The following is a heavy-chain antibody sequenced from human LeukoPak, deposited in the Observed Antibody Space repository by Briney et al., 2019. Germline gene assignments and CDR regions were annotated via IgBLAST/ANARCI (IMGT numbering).Heavy chain of an antibody. CDR2: IYYSGST. V-gene: IGHV4-31*03. CDR1: GGSISSGGYY. D-gene: IGHD3-3*01. CDR3: ARGNTISDPPFDY. J-gene: IGHJ4*02. Sequence: SQTLSLTCTVSGGSISSGGYYWSWLRQHPGKGLEWIGYIYYSGSTYYNPSLKCRVTISVDTSKNQFSLKLSSVTAADTAVYYCARGNTISDPPFDYWGQGTLVTVSS.